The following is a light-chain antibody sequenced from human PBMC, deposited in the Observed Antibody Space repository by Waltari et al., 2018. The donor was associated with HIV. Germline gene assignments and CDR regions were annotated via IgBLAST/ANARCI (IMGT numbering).Light chain of an antibody. CDR3: QQYNNWPPWT. CDR2: GAS. Sequence: RASQSVSSNLAWYQQKPGQAPRLLIYGASTRATGIPARFSGSGSGTEFTLTISSLQSEDFAVYYCQQYNNWPPWTFGQGTKVEIK. CDR1: QSVSSN. J-gene: IGKJ1*01. V-gene: IGKV3-15*01.